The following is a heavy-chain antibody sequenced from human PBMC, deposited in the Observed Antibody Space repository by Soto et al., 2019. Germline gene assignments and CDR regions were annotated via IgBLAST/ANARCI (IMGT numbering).Heavy chain of an antibody. J-gene: IGHJ4*02. D-gene: IGHD3-10*01. CDR3: ARATTSYYGSGSLDY. Sequence: PSETLSLTCSVSGDSIVSSSSYWGWIRQHPGYGLEWIGYIFFNGGTFYNPSLQSRLSISVDTSKNRFSLKLSSVTAADTAVYYFARATTSYYGSGSLDYWGQGTLVNVSS. CDR2: IFFNGGT. V-gene: IGHV4-31*03. CDR1: GDSIVSSSSY.